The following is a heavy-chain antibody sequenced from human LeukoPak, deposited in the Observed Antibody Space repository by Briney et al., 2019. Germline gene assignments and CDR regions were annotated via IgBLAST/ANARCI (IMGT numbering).Heavy chain of an antibody. J-gene: IGHJ4*02. V-gene: IGHV3-7*01. CDR2: IKQDGTEK. D-gene: IGHD5-12*01. CDR1: GFTFSHAW. Sequence: GGSLRLSCAASGFTFSHAWMSWVRQAPGKGLEWVANIKQDGTEKYYVDSVEGRFTISRDNAKHSLYLQMNSLRAEDTAVYYCARDPSGYNGYDSNFDYWGRGTLVTVSS. CDR3: ARDPSGYNGYDSNFDY.